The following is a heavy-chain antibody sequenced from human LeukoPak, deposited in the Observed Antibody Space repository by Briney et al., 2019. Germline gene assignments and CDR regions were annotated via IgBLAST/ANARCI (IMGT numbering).Heavy chain of an antibody. CDR1: GGSISSGSYY. Sequence: SQTLSLTCTVSGGSISSGSYYWSWIRQPAGKGLEWIGRIYTSGSTNYNPSLKSRVTISVDTSKNQFSLKLSSVTAADTAVYYCARDPGGYCSSTSCVQSLGAFDIWGQGTMVTVSS. V-gene: IGHV4-61*02. CDR2: IYTSGST. CDR3: ARDPGGYCSSTSCVQSLGAFDI. J-gene: IGHJ3*02. D-gene: IGHD2-2*01.